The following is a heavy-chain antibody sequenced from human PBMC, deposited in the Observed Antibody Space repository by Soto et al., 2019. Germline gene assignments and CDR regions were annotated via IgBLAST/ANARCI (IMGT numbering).Heavy chain of an antibody. V-gene: IGHV4-4*02. Sequence: QVQLQESGPGLMKPSGPLSLTCSVSGGSISTHWWSWVRKPPGKGLEMIGEIYHSGNTNYNPALKNRVTMSVDKSQNHLSLNLSSVTAADTAVYYCARHIAVSGTRGFDFWGQGTLVTVSS. D-gene: IGHD6-19*01. CDR2: IYHSGNT. CDR3: ARHIAVSGTRGFDF. J-gene: IGHJ4*02. CDR1: GGSISTHW.